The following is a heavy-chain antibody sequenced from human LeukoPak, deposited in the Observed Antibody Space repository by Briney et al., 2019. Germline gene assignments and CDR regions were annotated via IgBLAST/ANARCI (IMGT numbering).Heavy chain of an antibody. CDR3: AGLIRPGWFDP. V-gene: IGHV4-59*08. CDR2: IYYSGST. J-gene: IGHJ5*02. Sequence: PSETLSLTCTVSGGSISSYYWSWIRQPPGKGLEWIGYIYYSGSTNYNSSFKSRVTISIDTSKNQFSLKLSSVTAADTAVYYCAGLIRPGWFDPWGQGTLVTVSS. CDR1: GGSISSYY. D-gene: IGHD1-14*01.